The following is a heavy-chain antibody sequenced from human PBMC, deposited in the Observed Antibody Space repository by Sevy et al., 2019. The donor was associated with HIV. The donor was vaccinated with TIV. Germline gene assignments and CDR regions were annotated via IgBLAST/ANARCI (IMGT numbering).Heavy chain of an antibody. Sequence: GGSLRLSCEASGFTFSSYEMNWVRQAPGKGLEWVSYISSSGTTIKYAYSVKGRFTISRDNAKNSLYMQMNSLRAEDTAVYYCARVDANYDIGFDPWGQGTLVTVSS. V-gene: IGHV3-48*03. D-gene: IGHD3-22*01. CDR2: ISSSGTTI. J-gene: IGHJ5*02. CDR1: GFTFSSYE. CDR3: ARVDANYDIGFDP.